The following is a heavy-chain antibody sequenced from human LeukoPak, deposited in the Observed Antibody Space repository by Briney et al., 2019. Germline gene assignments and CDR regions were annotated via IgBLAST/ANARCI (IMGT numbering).Heavy chain of an antibody. D-gene: IGHD6-19*01. Sequence: GGSLRLSCAASEFIFSSYEMNWVRQAPGKGLEWVSYISSSGSTIYYADSVKGRFTISRDNAKNSLYLQMNSLRAEDTAVYYCARGPAESSGWYSKGYYYYMDVWGKGTTVTVSS. CDR3: ARGPAESSGWYSKGYYYYMDV. CDR1: EFIFSSYE. J-gene: IGHJ6*03. CDR2: ISSSGSTI. V-gene: IGHV3-48*03.